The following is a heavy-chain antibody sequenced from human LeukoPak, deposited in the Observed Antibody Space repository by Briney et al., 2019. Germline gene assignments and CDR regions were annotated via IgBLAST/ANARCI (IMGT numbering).Heavy chain of an antibody. D-gene: IGHD6-19*01. J-gene: IGHJ4*02. CDR2: ISSSGSTI. Sequence: GGSLRLSCAASGFTFSSYEMNWVRPAPGKGLEWVSYISSSGSTIYYADSVKGRFTISRDNAKNSLYLQMNSLRAEDTAVYYCARYGAVAGGVYWGQGTLVTVSS. CDR3: ARYGAVAGGVY. CDR1: GFTFSSYE. V-gene: IGHV3-48*03.